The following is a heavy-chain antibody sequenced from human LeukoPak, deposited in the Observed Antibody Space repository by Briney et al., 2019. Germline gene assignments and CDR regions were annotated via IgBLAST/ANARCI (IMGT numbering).Heavy chain of an antibody. V-gene: IGHV3-30*02. D-gene: IGHD5-24*01. CDR3: AKDRRVDGYNFDY. J-gene: IGHJ4*02. CDR1: GFTFSSYD. Sequence: GGSLRLSCAASGFTFSSYDMHWVRQAPGKGLEWVTFIRYDGGNKYYADSVKGRFTISRDNSKNTLYLQMNSLRAEDTAVYYCAKDRRVDGYNFDYWGQGTLVTVSS. CDR2: IRYDGGNK.